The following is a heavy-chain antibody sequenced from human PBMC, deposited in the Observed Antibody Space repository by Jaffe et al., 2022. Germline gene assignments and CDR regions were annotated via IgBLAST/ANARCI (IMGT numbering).Heavy chain of an antibody. V-gene: IGHV3-43D*04. CDR3: AKDITELGEWGTFDY. J-gene: IGHJ4*02. Sequence: EVQLVESGGVVVQPGGSLRLSCAASGFTFDDYAMHWVRQAPGKGLEWVSLISWDGGSTYYADSVKGRFTISRDNSKNSLYLQMNSLRAEDTALYYCAKDITELGEWGTFDYWGQGTLVTVSS. D-gene: IGHD3-16*01. CDR1: GFTFDDYA. CDR2: ISWDGGST.